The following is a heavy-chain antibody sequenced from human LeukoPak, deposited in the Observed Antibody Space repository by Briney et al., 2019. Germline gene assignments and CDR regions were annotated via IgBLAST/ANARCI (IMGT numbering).Heavy chain of an antibody. CDR2: IIPIFGTA. CDR3: AIGPAEIRSGWYYYYYYMDV. V-gene: IGHV1-69*05. D-gene: IGHD6-19*01. Sequence: ASVKVSCKASGGTFSSYAISWVRQAPGQGLQWMGRIIPIFGTANYAQKFQGRVTITTDESTSTAYMELSSLRSEDTAVYYCAIGPAEIRSGWYYYYYYMDVWGKGTTVTVSS. CDR1: GGTFSSYA. J-gene: IGHJ6*03.